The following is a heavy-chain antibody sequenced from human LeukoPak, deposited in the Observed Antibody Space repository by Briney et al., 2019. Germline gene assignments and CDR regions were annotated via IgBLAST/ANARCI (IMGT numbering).Heavy chain of an antibody. J-gene: IGHJ4*02. CDR3: ARASNTPYYDFWSAYYKFFDY. CDR2: IYHSGST. CDR1: GGSISSGGYY. Sequence: SETLSLTCTVSGGSISSGGYYWSWIRQPPGKGLEWIGYIYHSGSTYYNPSLKSRVTISVDRSKNQFSLKLSSVTAADTAVYYCARASNTPYYDFWSAYYKFFDYWGQGTLVTVSS. V-gene: IGHV4-30-2*01. D-gene: IGHD3-3*01.